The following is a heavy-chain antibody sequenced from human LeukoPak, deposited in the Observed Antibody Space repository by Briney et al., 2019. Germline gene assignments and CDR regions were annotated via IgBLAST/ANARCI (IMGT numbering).Heavy chain of an antibody. CDR3: ARRAVGSSHYYYMDV. CDR2: MNPNSANT. J-gene: IGHJ6*03. D-gene: IGHD6-19*01. Sequence: GASVKVSCKASGYTFTSYDIHWVRQVTGQGREWMGWMNPNSANTGYAQKFQGRVTISRNPSISTAYMELSSLRSEDTAVYYCARRAVGSSHYYYMDVWGKGTTVTVSS. CDR1: GYTFTSYD. V-gene: IGHV1-8*03.